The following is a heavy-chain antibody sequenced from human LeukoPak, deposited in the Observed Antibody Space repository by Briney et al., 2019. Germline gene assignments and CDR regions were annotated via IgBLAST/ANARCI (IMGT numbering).Heavy chain of an antibody. CDR1: GLTFSRYA. D-gene: IGHD5-18*01. CDR2: ISESGSGT. CDR3: AKDIAQGYTFGSIEQDY. V-gene: IGHV3-23*01. Sequence: GGSLRLSCAVSGLTFSRYAMSWVRQAPGKGLEWVSAISESGSGTYYADSVKGRFTISRDNTKDTLSLQMNSLRAEDTAVYYCAKDIAQGYTFGSIEQDYWGQGTLVTVSS. J-gene: IGHJ4*02.